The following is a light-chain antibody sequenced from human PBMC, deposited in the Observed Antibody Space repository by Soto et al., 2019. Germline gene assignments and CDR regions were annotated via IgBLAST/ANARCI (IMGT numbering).Light chain of an antibody. CDR2: DAS. Sequence: ESVWTQYQATLSLSHGERATLSGRASQSVSSYLAWYQQKPGQAPRLLIYDASNRATGIPARFSGSGSGTDFTLTISSLEPEDFAVYYCQQRSNWPLTFAPGTNVDI. J-gene: IGKJ3*01. CDR1: QSVSSY. V-gene: IGKV3-11*01. CDR3: QQRSNWPLT.